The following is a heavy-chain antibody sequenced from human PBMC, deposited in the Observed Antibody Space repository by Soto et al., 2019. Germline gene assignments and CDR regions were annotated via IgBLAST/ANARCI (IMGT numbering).Heavy chain of an antibody. Sequence: SETLSLTCTVSGGSISSYYWSWIRQPPGKGLEWIGYIYYSGSTNYNPSLKSRVTISVDTSKNQFSLKLSSVTAADTAVYYCARTGYSSGWTKVDYWGQGTLVTVSS. CDR3: ARTGYSSGWTKVDY. V-gene: IGHV4-59*08. J-gene: IGHJ4*02. CDR2: IYYSGST. D-gene: IGHD6-19*01. CDR1: GGSISSYY.